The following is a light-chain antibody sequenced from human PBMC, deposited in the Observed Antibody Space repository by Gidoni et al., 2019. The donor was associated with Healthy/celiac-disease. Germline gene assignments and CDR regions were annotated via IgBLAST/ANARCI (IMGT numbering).Light chain of an antibody. CDR3: QQYNNWPPYT. Sequence: EIVMTQSPATLSVSPGERANLPCRASQSVSSNLAWYQQTPGQAPRLLIYGASTQATGIPARFSGSGSGTEFTLTISSLQSEDFAVYYCQQYNNWPPYTFGQGTKLEIK. J-gene: IGKJ2*01. CDR2: GAS. V-gene: IGKV3-15*01. CDR1: QSVSSN.